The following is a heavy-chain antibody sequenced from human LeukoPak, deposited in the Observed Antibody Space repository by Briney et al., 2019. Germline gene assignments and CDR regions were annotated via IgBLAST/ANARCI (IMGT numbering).Heavy chain of an antibody. V-gene: IGHV3-11*01. Sequence: GGSLRLSCAASGFTFSVYYMSWIRQAPGKGLEWVSYISSSGSTTYYADSVKGRFTISRDNAKNSLYLQMNSLRAEGTAVYYCARGVRKWLALYYYYGMDVWGQGTTVTVSS. D-gene: IGHD6-19*01. CDR3: ARGVRKWLALYYYYGMDV. J-gene: IGHJ6*02. CDR2: ISSSGSTT. CDR1: GFTFSVYY.